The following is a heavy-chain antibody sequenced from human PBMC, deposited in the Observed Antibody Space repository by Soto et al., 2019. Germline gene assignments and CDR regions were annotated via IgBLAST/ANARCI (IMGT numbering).Heavy chain of an antibody. V-gene: IGHV4-59*01. Sequence: QVQLQESCPGLLKPSETLSLTCTVSGGSISSYFYIWVRQPPGKGLEWIGSVYYTGTTDYNPSLKSRVTISVDTSKTQFSLNLRSVTAADTAVYYCARDLVAVPRAFDYWGRGTLVTVSS. J-gene: IGHJ4*02. CDR2: VYYTGTT. CDR3: ARDLVAVPRAFDY. CDR1: GGSISSYF. D-gene: IGHD6-19*01.